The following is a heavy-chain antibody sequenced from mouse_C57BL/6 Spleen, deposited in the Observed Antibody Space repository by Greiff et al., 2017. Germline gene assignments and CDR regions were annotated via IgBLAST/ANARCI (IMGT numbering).Heavy chain of an antibody. CDR1: GYTFTDYY. Sequence: VQLQQSGPELVKPGASVKISCKASGYTFTDYYMNWVKQSHGKSLEWIGDINPNNGGTSYNQKFKGKATLTVDKSSSTAYMELRSLTSEGSAVYYCARGPGVYYFDYWGQGTTLTVSS. CDR3: ARGPGVYYFDY. J-gene: IGHJ2*01. CDR2: INPNNGGT. D-gene: IGHD4-1*01. V-gene: IGHV1-26*01.